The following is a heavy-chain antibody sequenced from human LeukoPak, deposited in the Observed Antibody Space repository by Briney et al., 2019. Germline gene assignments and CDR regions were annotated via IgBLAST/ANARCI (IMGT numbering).Heavy chain of an antibody. CDR1: GFTFSSYG. D-gene: IGHD2/OR15-2a*01. V-gene: IGHV3-21*05. J-gene: IGHJ5*02. Sequence: PGGSLRLSCAASGFTFSSYGMHWVRQAPGKGLEWVSHISGSGSDIFYADSVKGRFTISRDNAKNSLYLQLNSLRAEDTAMYYCSRVRTYSNSWYDFDPWGQGTLVSVSS. CDR3: SRVRTYSNSWYDFDP. CDR2: ISGSGSDI.